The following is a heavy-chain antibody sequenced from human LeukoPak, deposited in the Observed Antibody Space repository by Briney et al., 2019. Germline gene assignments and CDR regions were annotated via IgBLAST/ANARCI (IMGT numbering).Heavy chain of an antibody. D-gene: IGHD3-22*01. CDR1: GGSISSSSYY. CDR2: IYYSGST. Sequence: SETLSLTCTVSGGSISSSSYYWGWIRQPPGKGLEWIGSIYYSGSTYYNPSLKSRVTISVDTSKNQFSLKLSSVTAADSAVYYCASSSGSGYYFRHAFDIWGQGTMVTVSS. J-gene: IGHJ3*02. CDR3: ASSSGSGYYFRHAFDI. V-gene: IGHV4-39*07.